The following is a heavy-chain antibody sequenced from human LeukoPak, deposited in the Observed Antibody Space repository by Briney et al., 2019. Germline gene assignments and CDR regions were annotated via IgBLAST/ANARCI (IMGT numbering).Heavy chain of an antibody. CDR2: IIPILGIA. CDR1: GGTLSSYA. CDR3: AREPSGYCSSTSCYPYYYYYGMDV. J-gene: IGHJ6*02. V-gene: IGHV1-69*04. D-gene: IGHD2-2*01. Sequence: SVKVSFKASGGTLSSYAISWVRPAPGQGLEWMGRIIPILGIANYAQKFQGRVTITADKSTSTAYMELSSLRSEDTAVYYCAREPSGYCSSTSCYPYYYYYGMDVWGQGTTVTVS.